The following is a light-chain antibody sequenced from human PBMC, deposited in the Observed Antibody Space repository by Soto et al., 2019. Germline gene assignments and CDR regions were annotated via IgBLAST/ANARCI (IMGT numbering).Light chain of an antibody. V-gene: IGLV2-14*01. Sequence: QSALARPASVSGSPGQSITISCTGTSSDVGGYNSVSWYQKNPGKAPKLIIYEVSNRPSGVSNRFSGSKSGNTASLTVSGLQAEDEADYYCSSYTGNSPHVFGTGTKAPS. CDR2: EVS. CDR1: SSDVGGYNS. CDR3: SSYTGNSPHV. J-gene: IGLJ1*01.